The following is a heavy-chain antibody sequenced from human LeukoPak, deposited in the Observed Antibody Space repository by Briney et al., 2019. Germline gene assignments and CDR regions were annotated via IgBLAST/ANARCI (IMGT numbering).Heavy chain of an antibody. Sequence: SGGSLRLSCVASGFTFSSYWMRWVRQAPGKGLEWVANIKQDESEKNYMDSVKGRFTVSRDNAGNSLFLQMNSLRVEDTAVYYCAREGTPYSSDYWGQGTLVTVSS. D-gene: IGHD6-13*01. V-gene: IGHV3-7*01. CDR3: AREGTPYSSDY. CDR2: IKQDESEK. J-gene: IGHJ4*02. CDR1: GFTFSSYW.